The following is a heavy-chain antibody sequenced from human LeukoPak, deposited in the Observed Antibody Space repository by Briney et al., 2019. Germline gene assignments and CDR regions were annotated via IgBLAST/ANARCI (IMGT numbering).Heavy chain of an antibody. CDR2: MSSSSSYV. CDR3: ARDSWSSGYYDFWSGYSYGMDV. D-gene: IGHD3-3*01. CDR1: GFTFSSYS. J-gene: IGHJ6*02. V-gene: IGHV3-21*01. Sequence: GGSLRLSCAASGFTFSSYSMNWVRQAPGKGLEWVSSMSSSSSYVYYADSVKGRFTVSRDNAKNSLYLQMNSLRAEDTAVYYCARDSWSSGYYDFWSGYSYGMDVWGQGTTVTVSS.